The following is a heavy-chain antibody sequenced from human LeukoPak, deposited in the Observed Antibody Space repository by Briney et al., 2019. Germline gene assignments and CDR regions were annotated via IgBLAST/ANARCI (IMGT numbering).Heavy chain of an antibody. CDR1: GYTFTSYD. D-gene: IGHD2-2*01. J-gene: IGHJ6*03. V-gene: IGHV1-8*01. CDR3: ARGRLVVVVPLFLVSRRDYYYMDV. CDR2: MNPNSGNT. Sequence: ASVKVSCKASGYTFTSYDINWVRQATGQGLEWMGWMNPNSGNTGYAQKFQGRVTMTRNTSISTAYMELSSLRSEDTAVYYCARGRLVVVVPLFLVSRRDYYYMDVWGKGTTVTVSS.